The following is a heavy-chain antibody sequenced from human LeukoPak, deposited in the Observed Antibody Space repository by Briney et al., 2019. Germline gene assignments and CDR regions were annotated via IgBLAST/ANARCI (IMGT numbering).Heavy chain of an antibody. Sequence: PSETLSLTCAVYGGSFSGYYWSWIRQPPGKRLEWIGEINHSGSTNYNPSLKSRVTISVDTSKNQFSLKLSSVTAADTAVYYCARGTAYNWNYWGVAFDIWGQGTMVTVSS. J-gene: IGHJ3*02. CDR3: ARGTAYNWNYWGVAFDI. V-gene: IGHV4-34*01. D-gene: IGHD1-7*01. CDR2: INHSGST. CDR1: GGSFSGYY.